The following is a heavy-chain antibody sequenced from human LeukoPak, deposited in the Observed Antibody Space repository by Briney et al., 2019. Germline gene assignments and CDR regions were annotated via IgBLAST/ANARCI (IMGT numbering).Heavy chain of an antibody. D-gene: IGHD3-10*01. CDR3: ARDSYGFDY. V-gene: IGHV3-30*02. CDR1: GFTFSSYG. CDR2: IWYDGSNK. J-gene: IGHJ4*02. Sequence: GGSLRLSCAASGFTFSSYGIHWVRQAPGKGLEWVAFIWYDGSNKYYADSVKGRFTISRDNSKNTLYLQMNSLRAEDTAVYYCARDSYGFDYWGQGTLVTVSS.